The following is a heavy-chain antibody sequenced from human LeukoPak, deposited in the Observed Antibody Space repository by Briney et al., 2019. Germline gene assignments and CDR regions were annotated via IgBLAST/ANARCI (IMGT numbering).Heavy chain of an antibody. D-gene: IGHD2-8*02. CDR3: AKERGVAKPFDY. Sequence: GGSLRLSCAVSGFTFSTYGMNWVRQAPGKGLEWVSAVSDNGERTYYADSVKGRFAISRDNSKSTLYLQMNSLRAEDTAIYYCAKERGVAKPFDYWGQGTLVTVSS. J-gene: IGHJ4*02. CDR2: VSDNGERT. CDR1: GFTFSTYG. V-gene: IGHV3-23*01.